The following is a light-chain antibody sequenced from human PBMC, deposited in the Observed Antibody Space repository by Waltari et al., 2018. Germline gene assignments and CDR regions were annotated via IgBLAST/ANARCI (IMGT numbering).Light chain of an antibody. Sequence: IVLTQSPDSLALSLGERATISCRSSPRVLFSTNSNNYLAWYQQTPGQPPKLLFYWASTLVCGVPARFGGSGSGTDFTLTISSLQAEDLAVYYCQQYYATPCTFGQGTRLEIK. CDR1: PRVLFSTNSNNY. J-gene: IGKJ2*02. V-gene: IGKV4-1*01. CDR3: QQYYATPCT. CDR2: WAS.